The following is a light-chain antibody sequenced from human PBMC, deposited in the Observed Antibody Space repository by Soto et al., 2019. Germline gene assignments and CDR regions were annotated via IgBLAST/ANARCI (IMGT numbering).Light chain of an antibody. V-gene: IGKV3-20*01. CDR3: QQYGRSVPIT. CDR1: QTIMNNY. Sequence: VVWTKSPGTLSLSPGESATLSCRASQTIMNNYLAWYQQKPGQAPRLLIFGASSRATGIPDRFSGSGSGTDFTLTINRLEPEDFAVYYCQQYGRSVPITFGQGTRLEIK. CDR2: GAS. J-gene: IGKJ5*01.